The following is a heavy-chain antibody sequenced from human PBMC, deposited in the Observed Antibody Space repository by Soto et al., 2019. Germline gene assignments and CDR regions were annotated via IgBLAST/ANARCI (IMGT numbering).Heavy chain of an antibody. Sequence: PSETLSLTCTVSGGSISSDGYYWNWIRQHPGKGLEWIGYIYYSGSSYYTPSLKSRLTISVDAPQNQFSLKMVSVTAADTAIYYCARVDYVRAFDIWGQGTMVTVSS. V-gene: IGHV4-31*03. J-gene: IGHJ3*02. CDR1: GGSISSDGYY. CDR2: IYYSGSS. D-gene: IGHD4-17*01. CDR3: ARVDYVRAFDI.